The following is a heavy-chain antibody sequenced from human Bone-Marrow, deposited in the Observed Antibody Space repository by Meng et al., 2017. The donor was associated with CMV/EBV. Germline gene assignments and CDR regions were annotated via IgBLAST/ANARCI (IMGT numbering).Heavy chain of an antibody. CDR1: GFKLSSYS. D-gene: IGHD2-21*01. Sequence: GGSLRLSCAASGFKLSSYSMNWVRQAPGKGLEWVSSISTSGNYIYYADSVKGRFTISRDNSKNTLYLQMNSLRAEDTAVYYCAKHIVVVIATHDAFDIWGQGTMVTVSS. CDR2: ISTSGNYI. V-gene: IGHV3-21*04. J-gene: IGHJ3*02. CDR3: AKHIVVVIATHDAFDI.